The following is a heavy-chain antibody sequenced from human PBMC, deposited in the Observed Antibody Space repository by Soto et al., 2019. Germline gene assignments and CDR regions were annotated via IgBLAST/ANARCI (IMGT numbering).Heavy chain of an antibody. Sequence: GGSLRLSCAASGFTFSSYAMSWVRQAPGKGLEWVSAISGSGGSTYYADSVKGRFTISRDNSKNTLYLQMNSLRAEDTAVYYCAKDLRPRVGATDPFFGPFDYWGQGTLVTVSS. CDR1: GFTFSSYA. V-gene: IGHV3-23*01. J-gene: IGHJ4*02. D-gene: IGHD1-26*01. CDR2: ISGSGGST. CDR3: AKDLRPRVGATDPFFGPFDY.